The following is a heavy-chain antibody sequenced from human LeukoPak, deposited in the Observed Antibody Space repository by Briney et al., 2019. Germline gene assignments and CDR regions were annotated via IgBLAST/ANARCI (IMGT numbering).Heavy chain of an antibody. D-gene: IGHD2-15*01. CDR1: GFTVSTNY. CDR3: ARGGCTGGTCYVAY. J-gene: IGHJ4*02. V-gene: IGHV3-53*01. Sequence: GGSLRLSCAASGFTVSTNYMSWVRQAPGKGLEWVSIIYSSGGTYYADSVKGRFTISRDNSKNTLYLQMYTLRVEDTAVYYCARGGCTGGTCYVAYWGQGTLVTVSS. CDR2: IYSSGGT.